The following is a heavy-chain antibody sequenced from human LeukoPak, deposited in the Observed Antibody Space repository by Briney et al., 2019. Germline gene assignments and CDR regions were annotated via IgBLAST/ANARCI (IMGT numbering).Heavy chain of an antibody. J-gene: IGHJ4*02. Sequence: PSETLSLTCTVSGGSISSYYWSWIRQPAGKGLEWIGRIYTSGSTNYNPSLKSRVTMSEDTSKNQFSLKLSSVTAADTAVYYCARETDPPVGATNFDYWGQGTLVTVSS. V-gene: IGHV4-4*07. CDR1: GGSISSYY. D-gene: IGHD1-26*01. CDR2: IYTSGST. CDR3: ARETDPPVGATNFDY.